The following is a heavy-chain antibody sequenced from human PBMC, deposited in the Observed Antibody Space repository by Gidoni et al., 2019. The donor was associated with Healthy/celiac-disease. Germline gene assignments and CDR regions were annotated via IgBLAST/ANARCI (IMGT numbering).Heavy chain of an antibody. CDR3: ASMGVLRFLEWLPTYDYYGMDV. D-gene: IGHD3-3*01. V-gene: IGHV1-18*01. CDR2: ISPYNGNT. J-gene: IGHJ6*02. Sequence: WMGWISPYNGNTNYAQKLQGRVTMTTDTSTSTAYMELRSLRSDDTAVYYCASMGVLRFLEWLPTYDYYGMDVWGQGTTVTVSS.